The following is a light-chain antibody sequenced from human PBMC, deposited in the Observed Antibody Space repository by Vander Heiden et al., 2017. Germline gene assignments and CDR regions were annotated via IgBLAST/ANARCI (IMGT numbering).Light chain of an antibody. V-gene: IGKV1-5*03. CDR2: KAS. CDR3: QHYNSYPWT. J-gene: IGKJ1*01. CDR1: HTINTW. Sequence: DIQMTQSTYTLSASVGDRITITCRASHTINTWLAWYQQKPGKAPKLLIYKASILENGVPSRFSGSGAGTDFTLSIRSLQPDDFAIYYCQHYNSYPWTFGQGTKVEIK.